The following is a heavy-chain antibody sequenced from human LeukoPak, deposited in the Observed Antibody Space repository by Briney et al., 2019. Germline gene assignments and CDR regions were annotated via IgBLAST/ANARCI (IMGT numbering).Heavy chain of an antibody. CDR1: GYSFTSYW. V-gene: IGHV5-51*01. D-gene: IGHD3-10*01. CDR2: IYPGDSDT. Sequence: GESLKISCKGSGYSFTSYWIGWVRQLPGKGLEWMGIIYPGDSDTRYSPSFQGQVTISANKSISTAYLQWSSLKASDTAMYYCARRGYYGSGSPSYFDYWGQGTLVTVSS. J-gene: IGHJ4*02. CDR3: ARRGYYGSGSPSYFDY.